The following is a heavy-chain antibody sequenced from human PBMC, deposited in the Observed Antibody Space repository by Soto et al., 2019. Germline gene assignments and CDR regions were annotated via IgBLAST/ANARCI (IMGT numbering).Heavy chain of an antibody. CDR1: GFTFSSYG. V-gene: IGHV3-33*01. J-gene: IGHJ5*02. Sequence: GGSLRLSCAASGFTFSSYGMHWVRQAPGKGLEWVAVIWYDGSNKYYADSVKGRFTISRDNSKNTLYLQMNSLRAEDTAVYYCARGRRIQLWSPSPWFDPWGQGTLVTVSS. D-gene: IGHD5-18*01. CDR3: ARGRRIQLWSPSPWFDP. CDR2: IWYDGSNK.